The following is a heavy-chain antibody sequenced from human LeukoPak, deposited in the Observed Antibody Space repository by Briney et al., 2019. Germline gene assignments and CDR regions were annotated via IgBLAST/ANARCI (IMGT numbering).Heavy chain of an antibody. Sequence: GGSLRLYSKALGCTFSNFWMGWGRQAPGQCLEWVVIIKQDETEKFYLGSVKGRFTISRDNAKNSLYLQMNSLRVEDTALYYCVRLGSTSPGNWYKLFDQWGQGTLVTVSS. CDR3: VRLGSTSPGNWYKLFDQ. CDR1: GCTFSNFW. V-gene: IGHV3-7*03. D-gene: IGHD2-2*01. CDR2: IKQDETEK. J-gene: IGHJ4*02.